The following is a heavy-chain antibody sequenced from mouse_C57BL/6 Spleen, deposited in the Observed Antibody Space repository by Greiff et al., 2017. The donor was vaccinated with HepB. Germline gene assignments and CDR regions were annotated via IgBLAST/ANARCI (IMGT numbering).Heavy chain of an antibody. CDR1: GFTFSNYW. V-gene: IGHV6-3*01. Sequence: EVKLMESGGGLVQPGGSMKLSCVASGFTFSNYWMNWVRQSPEKGLEWVAQIRLKSDNYATHYAESVKGRFTISRDDSKSSVYLQMNNLRAEDTGIYYCTGGQYYGSSYGYWGQGTTLTVSS. J-gene: IGHJ2*01. D-gene: IGHD1-1*01. CDR2: IRLKSDNYAT. CDR3: TGGQYYGSSYGY.